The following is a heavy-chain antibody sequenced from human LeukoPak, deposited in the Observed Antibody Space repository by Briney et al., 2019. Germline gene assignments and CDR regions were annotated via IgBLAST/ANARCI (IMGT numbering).Heavy chain of an antibody. CDR1: GFTFSSYG. Sequence: GGSLRLSCAASGFTFSSYGMHWVRQAPGKGLEWVAVISYDGSNKYYADSVKGRFTISRDNSKNTLDLQMNSLRGEDTAVYYCGVSPGALDVWGHGTTVTVSS. J-gene: IGHJ6*02. CDR3: GVSPGALDV. CDR2: ISYDGSNK. V-gene: IGHV3-30*03. D-gene: IGHD3-10*01.